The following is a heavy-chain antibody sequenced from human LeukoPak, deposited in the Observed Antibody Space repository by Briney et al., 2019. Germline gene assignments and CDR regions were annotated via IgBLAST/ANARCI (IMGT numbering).Heavy chain of an antibody. CDR2: ISPQKGNT. J-gene: IGHJ4*02. Sequence: ASLKVSCQATGYNFSIYGITWVRQAPGQGLEWLGWISPQKGNTYSARSLQARVTLTTDTSTNTAYLDLRSLTSADTALYYCARAGVHVAVAGTADHWGPGTLITVSS. V-gene: IGHV1-18*01. CDR1: GYNFSIYG. CDR3: ARAGVHVAVAGTADH. D-gene: IGHD6-19*01.